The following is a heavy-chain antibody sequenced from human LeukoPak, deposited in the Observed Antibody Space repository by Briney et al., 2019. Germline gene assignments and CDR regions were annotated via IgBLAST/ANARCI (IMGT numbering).Heavy chain of an antibody. J-gene: IGHJ6*02. CDR3: ARTPGGGYVYYYGMDV. CDR1: GGSISSYY. CDR2: IYYSGST. Sequence: SETLSLTCTVSGGSISSYYWSWIRQLPGKGLEWIGYIYYSGSTNYNPSLKSRVTISVDTSKNQFSLKLSSVTAADTAVYYCARTPGGGYVYYYGMDVWGQGTTVTVSS. V-gene: IGHV4-59*01. D-gene: IGHD5-12*01.